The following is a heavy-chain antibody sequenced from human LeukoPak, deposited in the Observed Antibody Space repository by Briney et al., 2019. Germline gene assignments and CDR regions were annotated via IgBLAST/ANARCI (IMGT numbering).Heavy chain of an antibody. CDR1: GGSISSYY. J-gene: IGHJ4*02. V-gene: IGHV4-59*12. CDR3: ARDSVSSSSHFDY. D-gene: IGHD6-6*01. Sequence: PSETLSLTCTVSGGSISSYYWSWIRQPPGKGLEWIGYIYYSGSTNYNPSLKSRVTISVDTSKNQFSLKLSSVTAADTAVYYCARDSVSSSSHFDYWGQGTLVTVSS. CDR2: IYYSGST.